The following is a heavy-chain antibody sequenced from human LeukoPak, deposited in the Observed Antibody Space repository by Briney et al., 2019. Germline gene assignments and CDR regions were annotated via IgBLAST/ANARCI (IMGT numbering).Heavy chain of an antibody. J-gene: IGHJ6*02. CDR2: ISSDGNTK. Sequence: PGRSLRLSCAASGFTFSGYFMHWVRQAPGKGLEWVAIISSDGNTKYYADSVKGRFTISRGNTKNTLYLQMNSLRAEDTAVYYCARDSQYAMDVWGQGTTVTVSS. CDR1: GFTFSGYF. V-gene: IGHV3-30-3*01. CDR3: ARDSQYAMDV.